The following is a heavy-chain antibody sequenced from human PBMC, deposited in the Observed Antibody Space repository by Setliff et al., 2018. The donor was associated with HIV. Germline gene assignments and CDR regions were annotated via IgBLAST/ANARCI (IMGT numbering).Heavy chain of an antibody. J-gene: IGHJ5*02. CDR2: INHHKHT. CDR3: ARSTVGAGASFP. Sequence: PSETLSLTCAVYGGSFSGYYWSWIRQPPGKGLEWVGLINHHKHTNYNPSLKSRVTMSVDTSKNQFSLKLSSVTAADTAIYYCARSTVGAGASFPWGRGILVTVSS. CDR1: GGSFSGYY. V-gene: IGHV4-34*01. D-gene: IGHD1-26*01.